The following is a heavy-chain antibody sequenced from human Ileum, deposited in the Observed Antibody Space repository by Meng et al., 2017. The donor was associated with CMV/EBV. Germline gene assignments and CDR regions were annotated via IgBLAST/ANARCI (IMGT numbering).Heavy chain of an antibody. V-gene: IGHV4-30-4*08. J-gene: IGHJ4*02. Sequence: HVALLDAGPGAVKSSQTLSLTCTVSGGSISSGNYDWCWICHPPGRVLWLIGYIHDSGRPYSKPSLKSRVTLSLDTSKNPFSLNLRSVTATDSAVYYCVRQVVAASFDYWGQGALVTVSS. D-gene: IGHD2-15*01. CDR1: GGSISSGNYD. CDR2: IHDSGRP. CDR3: VRQVVAASFDY.